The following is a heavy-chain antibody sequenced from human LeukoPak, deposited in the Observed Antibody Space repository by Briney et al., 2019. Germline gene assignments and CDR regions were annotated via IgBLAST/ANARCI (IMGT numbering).Heavy chain of an antibody. CDR3: ARDRCSGDSCYPYYFDY. CDR1: GGSFSGYY. CDR2: INHSGST. J-gene: IGHJ4*02. Sequence: SETLSLTCAVYGGSFSGYYWSWIRQPPVKGLEWIGEINHSGSTNYNPSLKSRVTISVDTSKNQFSLKLSSVTAADTAVYYCARDRCSGDSCYPYYFDYWGQGTLVTVSS. V-gene: IGHV4-34*01. D-gene: IGHD2-15*01.